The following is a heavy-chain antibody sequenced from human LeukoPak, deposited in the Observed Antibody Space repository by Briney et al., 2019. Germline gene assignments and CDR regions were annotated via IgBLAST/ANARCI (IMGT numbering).Heavy chain of an antibody. D-gene: IGHD3-9*01. Sequence: ASVKVSCKASGYTFTGYYMHWVRQAPGQGLEWMGWINPNSGGTNYAQKFQGRVTMTRDTSISTAYMELSRLRSDDTAVYYCARPSLDILTGYPDYWGQGTLVTVSS. CDR1: GYTFTGYY. J-gene: IGHJ4*02. V-gene: IGHV1-2*02. CDR2: INPNSGGT. CDR3: ARPSLDILTGYPDY.